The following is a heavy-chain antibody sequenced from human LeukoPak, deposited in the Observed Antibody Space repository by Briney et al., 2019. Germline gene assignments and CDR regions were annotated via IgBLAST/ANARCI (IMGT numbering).Heavy chain of an antibody. Sequence: GGSLRLSCAASGFTFSSYSMNWVRQAPGKGLEWVSSISSSSSYIYYADSVKGRFTISRDNAKNSLYLQMNSLRAEDTAVYYCARVPPPGDFWSGYYTRPYYGMDVWGQGTTVTVSS. CDR1: GFTFSSYS. CDR3: ARVPPPGDFWSGYYTRPYYGMDV. J-gene: IGHJ6*02. CDR2: ISSSSSYI. V-gene: IGHV3-21*01. D-gene: IGHD3-3*01.